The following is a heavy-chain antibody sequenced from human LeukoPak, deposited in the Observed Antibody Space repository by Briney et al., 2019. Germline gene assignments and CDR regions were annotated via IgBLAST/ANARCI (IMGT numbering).Heavy chain of an antibody. Sequence: ASVKVSCKASGGTFSSYAISWVRQAPGQGLEWMGWISAYNGNTNYAQKLQGRVTMTTDTSTSTAYMELRSLRSEDTAVYYCARCDDFWSGYFYYFDYWGQGTLVTVSS. V-gene: IGHV1-18*01. J-gene: IGHJ4*02. CDR2: ISAYNGNT. CDR3: ARCDDFWSGYFYYFDY. CDR1: GGTFSSYA. D-gene: IGHD3-3*01.